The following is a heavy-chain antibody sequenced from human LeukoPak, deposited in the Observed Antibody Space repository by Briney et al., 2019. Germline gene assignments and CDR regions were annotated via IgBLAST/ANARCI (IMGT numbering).Heavy chain of an antibody. CDR1: GFTFSTYE. Sequence: GGSLRLSCAASGFTFSTYEMNWVRQAPVKGLEWVSYISSGATTTKYADSVKGRFTVSRDNAKNTLYLQMNSLRAEDTAVYYCARDTKMTPDCWGQGTLVTVSS. CDR2: ISSGATTT. D-gene: IGHD3-3*01. J-gene: IGHJ4*02. V-gene: IGHV3-48*03. CDR3: ARDTKMTPDC.